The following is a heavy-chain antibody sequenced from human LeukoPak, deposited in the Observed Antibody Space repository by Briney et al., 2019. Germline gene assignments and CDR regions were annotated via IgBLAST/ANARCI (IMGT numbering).Heavy chain of an antibody. V-gene: IGHV3-48*03. CDR3: AAVIDY. J-gene: IGHJ4*02. CDR2: ISNSGNTK. CDR1: GFTFSSYE. Sequence: PSGGSLRLSCAASGFTFSSYEMNWIRQAPGKGLEWISYISNSGNTKYYADSVKGRFSISRDNANNSVYLQMNNLRAEDTAVYYCAAVIDYWSQGTLVTVSS.